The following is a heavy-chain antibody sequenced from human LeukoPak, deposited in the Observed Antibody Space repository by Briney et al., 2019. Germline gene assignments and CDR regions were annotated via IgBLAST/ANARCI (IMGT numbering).Heavy chain of an antibody. J-gene: IGHJ5*02. Sequence: PSETLSLTCTVSGGSISSYYWRWIRQPPGKGLEWIGYIYYSGSTNYNPSLRSRVTISVDTSKNQSSLKLSSVTAADTAVYYCARVMAITNWFDPWGQGTLVTVSS. D-gene: IGHD5-12*01. CDR1: GGSISSYY. CDR2: IYYSGST. V-gene: IGHV4-59*01. CDR3: ARVMAITNWFDP.